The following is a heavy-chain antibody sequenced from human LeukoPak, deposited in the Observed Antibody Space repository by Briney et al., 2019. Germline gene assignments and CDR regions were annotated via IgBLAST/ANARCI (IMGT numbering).Heavy chain of an antibody. Sequence: GGSLRLSCAASGFTFNNYWMSWVRQAPGKGLEWVANIQQDGSEKYYVDSVKGRFTISRDNAKNFLFLQMNSLRAEDAAVYYCVRRATNWGSAFDIWGQGTMVTVSS. CDR2: IQQDGSEK. CDR3: VRRATNWGSAFDI. CDR1: GFTFNNYW. J-gene: IGHJ3*02. V-gene: IGHV3-7*01. D-gene: IGHD7-27*01.